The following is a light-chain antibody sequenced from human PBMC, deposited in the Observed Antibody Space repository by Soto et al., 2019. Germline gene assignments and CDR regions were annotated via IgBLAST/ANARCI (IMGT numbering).Light chain of an antibody. CDR2: EDN. J-gene: IGLJ2*01. V-gene: IGLV6-57*04. CDR1: SGSIASNY. CDR3: QSYDSSNHAVV. Sequence: NFMLTQPHSVSESPGKTVTISCTRSSGSIASNYVQWYQQRPGSAPTTVIYEDNQRPSGVPDRFSDSIDSSSNSASLTISGLKTEDEADYYCQSYDSSNHAVVFGGGTKLTVL.